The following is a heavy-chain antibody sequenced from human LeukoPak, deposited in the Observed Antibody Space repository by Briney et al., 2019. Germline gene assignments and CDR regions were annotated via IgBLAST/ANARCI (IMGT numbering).Heavy chain of an antibody. CDR2: ISWNSGSI. J-gene: IGHJ4*02. V-gene: IGHV3-9*01. D-gene: IGHD4-17*01. CDR3: AKDIGSTVTSEFSN. CDR1: GFTLDDYA. Sequence: GRSLRLSCAASGFTLDDYATGWVRQAPGKGLEWVSGISWNSGSIGYADSVKGRFTISRDNAKNSLYLQMNSLRAEDTALYYCAKDIGSTVTSEFSNWGQGTLVTVSS.